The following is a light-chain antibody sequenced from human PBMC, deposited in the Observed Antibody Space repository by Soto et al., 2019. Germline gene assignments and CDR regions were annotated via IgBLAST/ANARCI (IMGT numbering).Light chain of an antibody. V-gene: IGLV2-8*01. CDR1: SSDVGGHNY. J-gene: IGLJ2*01. CDR3: RSYALSNTV. Sequence: QSALTQPPSASGSPGQSVTISCTGTSSDVGGHNYVSWYQQHPGKVPKLIIYEVTKRPSGVPDRFSGSKSGNTASLTVSGLQAEDEADYYCRSYALSNTVFGGGTKLTVL. CDR2: EVT.